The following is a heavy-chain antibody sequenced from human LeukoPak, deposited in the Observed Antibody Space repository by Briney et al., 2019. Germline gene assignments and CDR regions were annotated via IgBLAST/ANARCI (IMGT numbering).Heavy chain of an antibody. CDR1: GFTFSSYT. CDR3: ARVPLGTQQWLESRRGMDV. J-gene: IGHJ6*02. CDR2: ISSSSSYI. Sequence: GGSLRLSCAASGFTFSSYTMNWVRQAPGKGLEWVSCISSSSSYIYYADSVKGRFTISRDNAKNTLHLQMNSLRAEDTAVYYCARVPLGTQQWLESRRGMDVWGQGTTVTVSS. D-gene: IGHD6-19*01. V-gene: IGHV3-21*01.